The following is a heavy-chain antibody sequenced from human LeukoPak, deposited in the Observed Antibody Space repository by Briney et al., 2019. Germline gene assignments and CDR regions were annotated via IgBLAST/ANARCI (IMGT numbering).Heavy chain of an antibody. J-gene: IGHJ4*02. CDR2: ISSSGSNK. Sequence: PGGSLRLSCAASGITFSNYYMTWIRQAPGKGLEWVSYISSSGSNKYYADSVKGRFTISRDNSKNTLYLQMNSLRAEDTAVYYCAKDLKVGYNWNYSPASFDYWGQGTLVTVSS. V-gene: IGHV3-11*01. D-gene: IGHD1-7*01. CDR1: GITFSNYY. CDR3: AKDLKVGYNWNYSPASFDY.